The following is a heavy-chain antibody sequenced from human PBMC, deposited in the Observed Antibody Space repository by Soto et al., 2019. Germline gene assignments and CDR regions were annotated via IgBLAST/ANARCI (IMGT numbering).Heavy chain of an antibody. V-gene: IGHV1-2*04. Sequence: ASVKVSCKASGYTFTGYYMHWVRQAPGQGLEWMGWINPNSGGTNYAQKFQGWVTMTRDTSISTAYMELSRLRSDDTAVYYCARALYPVAGDSTYPGFYCMDVWGKGTTVTVSS. CDR2: INPNSGGT. CDR3: ARALYPVAGDSTYPGFYCMDV. D-gene: IGHD3-16*01. J-gene: IGHJ6*04. CDR1: GYTFTGYY.